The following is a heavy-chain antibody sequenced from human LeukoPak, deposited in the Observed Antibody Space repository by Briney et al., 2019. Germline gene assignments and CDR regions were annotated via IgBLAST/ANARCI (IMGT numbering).Heavy chain of an antibody. CDR3: ARDSYGSGSYYTALFDY. D-gene: IGHD3-10*01. Sequence: ASVKVSCKASGYTFTSYGISWVRQAPGQGLEWMGWISAYNGNTNYAQKLQGRVTMTTDTSTSTAYMELRSLRSDDTAVYYCARDSYGSGSYYTALFDYWGQGTLVTVSS. CDR1: GYTFTSYG. V-gene: IGHV1-18*01. CDR2: ISAYNGNT. J-gene: IGHJ4*02.